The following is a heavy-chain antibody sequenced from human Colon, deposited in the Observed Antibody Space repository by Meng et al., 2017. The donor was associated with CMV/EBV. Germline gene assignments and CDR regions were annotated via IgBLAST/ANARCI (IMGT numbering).Heavy chain of an antibody. Sequence: GESLKISCSASGFTFSNYAMSWVRQAPGKGLEWVSGISGSGGTRDYADSVKGRFTMSRDNSENTLYLQMNSLRAEDTAVYYCARTQARNIVVVPAAVLYWGQGTLVTVSS. CDR2: ISGSGGTR. V-gene: IGHV3-23*01. CDR3: ARTQARNIVVVPAAVLY. D-gene: IGHD2-2*01. CDR1: GFTFSNYA. J-gene: IGHJ4*02.